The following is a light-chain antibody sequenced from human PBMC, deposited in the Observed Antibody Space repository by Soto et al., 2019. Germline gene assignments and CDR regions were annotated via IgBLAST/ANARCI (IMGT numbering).Light chain of an antibody. CDR1: QSVSNK. J-gene: IGKJ2*01. CDR3: QQYNNWPPRYT. Sequence: EIMMTQSPATLSVSPGERATLSCRASQSVSNKLAWYQQQPGRAPRLLIYGVSTRATGIPARFSGSGSGTEFTLNISSLQSEDFAVYYCQQYNNWPPRYTFGQGTKLEIK. V-gene: IGKV3-15*01. CDR2: GVS.